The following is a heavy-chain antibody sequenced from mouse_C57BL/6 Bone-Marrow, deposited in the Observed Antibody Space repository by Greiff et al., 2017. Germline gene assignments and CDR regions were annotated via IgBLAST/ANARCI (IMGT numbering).Heavy chain of an antibody. CDR2: ISDGGSYT. V-gene: IGHV5-4*03. CDR3: ARDGYYVYYYAMDY. Sequence: EVMLVESGGGLVKPGGSLKLSCAASGFTFSSYAMSWVRQTPEKRLEWVATISDGGSYTYYPDNVKGRFTISRDNAKNNLYLQMSQLKSEDTAMYYCARDGYYVYYYAMDYWGQGTSVTVSS. CDR1: GFTFSSYA. D-gene: IGHD2-3*01. J-gene: IGHJ4*01.